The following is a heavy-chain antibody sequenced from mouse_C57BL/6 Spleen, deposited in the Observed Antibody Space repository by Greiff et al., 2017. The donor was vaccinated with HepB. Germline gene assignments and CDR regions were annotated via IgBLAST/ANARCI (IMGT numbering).Heavy chain of an antibody. J-gene: IGHJ2*01. CDR1: GYSFTDYN. D-gene: IGHD2-2*01. Sequence: QLQESGPELVKPGASVKISCKASGYSFTDYNMNWVKQSNGKSLEWIGVINPNYGTTSYNQKFKGKATLTVDQSSSTAYMQLNSLTSEDSAVYYCARWASMVTTYPGYFDYWGQGTTLTVSS. CDR2: INPNYGTT. CDR3: ARWASMVTTYPGYFDY. V-gene: IGHV1-39*01.